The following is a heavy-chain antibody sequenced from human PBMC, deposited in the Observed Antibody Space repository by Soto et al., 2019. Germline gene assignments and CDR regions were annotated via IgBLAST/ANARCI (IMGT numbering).Heavy chain of an antibody. CDR1: GFTFSSYA. CDR3: AKGGDYGSGLFDP. CDR2: ISGSGGST. Sequence: EVQLLESGGGLVQPGGSLRLSCAASGFTFSSYAMSWVRQAPGTGLEWVSAISGSGGSTYYADSVKGRFTISRDNSKNALYLQMNSLRAEDTAVYYCAKGGDYGSGLFDPWGQGTLVTVSS. J-gene: IGHJ5*02. D-gene: IGHD3-10*01. V-gene: IGHV3-23*01.